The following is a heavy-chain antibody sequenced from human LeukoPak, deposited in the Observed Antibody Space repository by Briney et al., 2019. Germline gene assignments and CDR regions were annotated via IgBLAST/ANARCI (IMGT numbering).Heavy chain of an antibody. Sequence: GGSLRLSCAASGFTFSTYVINWVRQAPGKGLEWVAVISARGDSTYYADSAKGRFTIFRDNSRNLVYLHMNSLRAEDTAVYYCAKRTLETTDPALDYWGQGTLVTVAS. D-gene: IGHD3-3*01. J-gene: IGHJ4*02. V-gene: IGHV3-23*01. CDR3: AKRTLETTDPALDY. CDR1: GFTFSTYV. CDR2: ISARGDST.